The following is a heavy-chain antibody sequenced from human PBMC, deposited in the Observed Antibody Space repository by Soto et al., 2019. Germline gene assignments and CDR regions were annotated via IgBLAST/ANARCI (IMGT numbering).Heavy chain of an antibody. V-gene: IGHV4-39*01. D-gene: IGHD3-10*01. Sequence: QVQLQESGPGLVKPSETLSLTCTVSGDSISNTAYYWGWIRQPPGKGLEWIGDIYHSGSTYYNPSLKSRVPISVDTSKNQFSLKLRSVTAADTAVYYCARRSRWYYYGTASYYNLWLDPWGQGTLVTVSS. CDR3: ARRSRWYYYGTASYYNLWLDP. CDR2: IYHSGST. CDR1: GDSISNTAYY. J-gene: IGHJ5*02.